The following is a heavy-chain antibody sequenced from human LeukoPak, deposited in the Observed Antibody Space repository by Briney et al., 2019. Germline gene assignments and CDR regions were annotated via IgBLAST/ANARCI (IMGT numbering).Heavy chain of an antibody. J-gene: IGHJ4*02. CDR1: GGSISSYY. CDR3: ARVGSSGYYFDY. Sequence: KTSETLSLXCTVSGGSISSYYWRWIRQPPGKGLEWIGYIYYSGSTNYNPSLKSRVTISVDTSKNQFPLKLSSVTAADTAVYYCARVGSSGYYFDYWGQGTLVTVSS. CDR2: IYYSGST. V-gene: IGHV4-59*01. D-gene: IGHD3-22*01.